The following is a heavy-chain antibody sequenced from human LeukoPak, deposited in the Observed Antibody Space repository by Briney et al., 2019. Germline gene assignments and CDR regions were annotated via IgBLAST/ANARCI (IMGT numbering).Heavy chain of an antibody. D-gene: IGHD3-10*01. CDR1: GYSFTSYW. CDR2: IYPGDSDT. Sequence: GESLQISCQGSGYSFTSYWIGWVRQMPGKGLEWMGIIYPGDSDTRYSPSFQGQVTISADKSISTAYLQWSSLKASDTAMYYCARRNHYYGSGSYYNGHYYFDYWGQGTLVTVSS. CDR3: ARRNHYYGSGSYYNGHYYFDY. J-gene: IGHJ4*02. V-gene: IGHV5-51*01.